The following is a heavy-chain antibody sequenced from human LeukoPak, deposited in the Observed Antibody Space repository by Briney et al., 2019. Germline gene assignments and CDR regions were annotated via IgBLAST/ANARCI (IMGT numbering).Heavy chain of an antibody. CDR3: ARERFVVGVPHFDY. J-gene: IGHJ4*02. Sequence: SETLSLTCTVSGGSISNYYWSWIRQSPGKGLEWIGYISYSGSTNYNSSLKSRVTISIDTSKNQFSLKLSSVTAADTAMYYCARERFVVGVPHFDYWGQGTLVSVSS. D-gene: IGHD2-21*01. V-gene: IGHV4-59*01. CDR2: ISYSGST. CDR1: GGSISNYY.